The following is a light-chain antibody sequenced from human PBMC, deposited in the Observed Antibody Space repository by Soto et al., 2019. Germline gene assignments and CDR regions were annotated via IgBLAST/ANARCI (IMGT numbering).Light chain of an antibody. CDR2: GAS. CDR3: QQYGGSQA. CDR1: QSVSSN. Sequence: EIVMTQSPATLSVSPGERATLSCRASQSVSSNLAWYQQKPGQAPRLLIYGASTRATGIPARFSGSGSGTEFILTISSLQSEDSAVYYCQQYGGSQAFGQGTKVEIK. V-gene: IGKV3-15*01. J-gene: IGKJ1*01.